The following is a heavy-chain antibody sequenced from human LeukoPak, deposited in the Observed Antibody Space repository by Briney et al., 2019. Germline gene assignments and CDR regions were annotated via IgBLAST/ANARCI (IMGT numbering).Heavy chain of an antibody. CDR3: ARVIAAAGTAYHFDY. Sequence: AWVRQPPGEGLEWIGSIYYSGSTYYNPSLKSRVTISIDTSKNQFSLKLSSVTAADTAVYYCARVIAAAGTAYHFDYWGQGTLVTVSS. V-gene: IGHV4-39*07. CDR2: IYYSGST. J-gene: IGHJ4*02. D-gene: IGHD6-13*01.